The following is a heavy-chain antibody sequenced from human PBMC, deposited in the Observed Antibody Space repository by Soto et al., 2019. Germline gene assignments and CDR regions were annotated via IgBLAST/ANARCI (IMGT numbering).Heavy chain of an antibody. CDR3: AKSKITMIVVASDY. D-gene: IGHD3-22*01. V-gene: IGHV3-23*01. Sequence: PVGSLRLSGAASGFTFSSYAMSWVRQAPGKGLEWVSAISGSGGSTYYADSVKGRFTISRDNSKNTLYLQMNSLRAEDTAVYYCAKSKITMIVVASDYWGQGTLVTVSS. CDR2: ISGSGGST. CDR1: GFTFSSYA. J-gene: IGHJ4*02.